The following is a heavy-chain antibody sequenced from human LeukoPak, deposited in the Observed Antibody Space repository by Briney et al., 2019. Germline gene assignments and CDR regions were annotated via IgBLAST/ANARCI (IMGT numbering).Heavy chain of an antibody. D-gene: IGHD3-10*01. CDR2: ISGSGGST. V-gene: IGHV3-23*01. J-gene: IGHJ4*02. Sequence: GGSLRLSCAASGFTFSSYAMSWVRQAPGKVLEWVSAISGSGGSTYYADSVKGRFTISRDNSKNTLYLQMNGLRAEDTAVYYCAKGSIRGVIITALDYWGQGTLVTVSS. CDR1: GFTFSSYA. CDR3: AKGSIRGVIITALDY.